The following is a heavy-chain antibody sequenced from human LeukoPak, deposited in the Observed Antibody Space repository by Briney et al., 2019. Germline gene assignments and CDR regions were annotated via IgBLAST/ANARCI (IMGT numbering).Heavy chain of an antibody. J-gene: IGHJ4*02. Sequence: GGSLRLSCAASGFTFSGYTMNWVRQAPGKGLEWVSSISCSSSSIYYADSVKGRFTISRDNAKNSLYLRMNSLRAEDTAVYYCARSGYNWNDVIFFDYWGQGILVTVSS. CDR1: GFTFSGYT. CDR2: ISCSSSSI. D-gene: IGHD1-1*01. V-gene: IGHV3-21*01. CDR3: ARSGYNWNDVIFFDY.